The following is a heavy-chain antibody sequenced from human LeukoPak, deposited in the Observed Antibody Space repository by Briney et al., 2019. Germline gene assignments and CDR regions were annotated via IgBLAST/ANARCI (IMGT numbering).Heavy chain of an antibody. Sequence: GGSLRLSCAASGFTFSDYWMSWVRQAPGKGLEWVANIKQDGSEKYYVDSVKGRFTISRDNAKNSLYLQMNSLRAEDTALYYCARDGDTSGYSDWGQGTLVTVSS. CDR1: GFTFSDYW. V-gene: IGHV3-7*01. CDR2: IKQDGSEK. CDR3: ARDGDTSGYSD. D-gene: IGHD3-22*01. J-gene: IGHJ4*02.